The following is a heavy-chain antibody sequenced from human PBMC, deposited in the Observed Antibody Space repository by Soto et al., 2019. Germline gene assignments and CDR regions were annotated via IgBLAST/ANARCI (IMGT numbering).Heavy chain of an antibody. V-gene: IGHV3-30*18. D-gene: IGHD3-10*01. CDR3: AKTPWGRYYTSNFDS. Sequence: QVQLVESGGGVVQPGRSLRVSCAASGFTFSSYGMHWVRQAPGKGLEWVAAISHDGGDIYYADSVKGRLTVSRDNTKSTLYLLMSSLRPEDTAEYYAAKTPWGRYYTSNFDSWGQGTLVTVSS. CDR1: GFTFSSYG. J-gene: IGHJ4*02. CDR2: ISHDGGDI.